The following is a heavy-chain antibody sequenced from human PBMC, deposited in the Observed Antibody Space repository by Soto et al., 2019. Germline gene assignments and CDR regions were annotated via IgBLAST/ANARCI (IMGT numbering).Heavy chain of an antibody. V-gene: IGHV1-18*01. D-gene: IGHD3-22*01. CDR2: ISAYNGNT. Sequence: APVKVSFKASGYTFTSCGISWVRQAPGQGLEWMGWISAYNGNTNYAQKLQGRVTMTTDTYTSTAYMELRSLRSDDTAVYYSTRDGNTMIVVGRLYGMDVWGQGTTVTDSS. CDR3: TRDGNTMIVVGRLYGMDV. J-gene: IGHJ6*02. CDR1: GYTFTSCG.